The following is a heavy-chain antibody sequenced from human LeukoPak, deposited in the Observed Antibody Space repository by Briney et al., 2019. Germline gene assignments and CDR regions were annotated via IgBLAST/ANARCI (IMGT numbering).Heavy chain of an antibody. CDR3: ARDADVLRYFDWLLLDY. CDR2: ISYDGSNK. V-gene: IGHV3-30-3*01. D-gene: IGHD3-9*01. CDR1: GFTFSSYA. J-gene: IGHJ4*02. Sequence: GGSLRLSCPASGFTFSSYAMHWVRQAPGKGLEWVAVISYDGSNKYYADSVKGRFTISRDNSKNTLYLQMNSLRAEDTAVYYCARDADVLRYFDWLLLDYWGQGTLVTVSS.